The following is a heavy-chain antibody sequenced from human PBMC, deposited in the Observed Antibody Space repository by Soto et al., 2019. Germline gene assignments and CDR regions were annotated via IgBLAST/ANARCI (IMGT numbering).Heavy chain of an antibody. CDR3: APIFYYGSGSYAHFDY. V-gene: IGHV2-5*01. Sequence: GPTLVNPTQTLTLTCTFSGFSLSTSGVGVGWIRQPPGKALEWLALIYWNDDKRYSPSLKSRLTITKDTSKNQVVLTMTNMDPVDTATYYCAPIFYYGSGSYAHFDYWGQGTLVTVSS. CDR2: IYWNDDK. D-gene: IGHD3-10*01. CDR1: GFSLSTSGVG. J-gene: IGHJ4*02.